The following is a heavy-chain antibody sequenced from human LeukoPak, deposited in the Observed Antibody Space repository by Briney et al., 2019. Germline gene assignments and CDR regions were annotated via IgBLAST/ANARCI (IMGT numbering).Heavy chain of an antibody. D-gene: IGHD6-13*01. V-gene: IGHV3-30*18. CDR1: GFTFSSYL. CDR3: AKDKRRQQLVVNLDY. Sequence: GGSLRLSCAASGFTFSSYLMHWVRQAPGKGLEWVAVISYDGSNKYYADSVKGRFTISRDNSKNTLYLQMNSLRAEDTAVYYCAKDKRRQQLVVNLDYWGQGTLVTVSS. J-gene: IGHJ4*02. CDR2: ISYDGSNK.